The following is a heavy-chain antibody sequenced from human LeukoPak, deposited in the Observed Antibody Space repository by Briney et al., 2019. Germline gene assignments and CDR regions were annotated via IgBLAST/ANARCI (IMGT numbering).Heavy chain of an antibody. Sequence: PSETLSLTCAVYGGSFSGYYWSWIRQPPGKGLEWIGEINHSGSTNYNPSLKSRVTISVDTSKNQFSLKLSSVTAADTAVYYCARGYGSGSRRLTAFDIWGQGTMVTVSS. CDR3: ARGYGSGSRRLTAFDI. D-gene: IGHD3-10*01. V-gene: IGHV4-34*01. CDR2: INHSGST. J-gene: IGHJ3*02. CDR1: GGSFSGYY.